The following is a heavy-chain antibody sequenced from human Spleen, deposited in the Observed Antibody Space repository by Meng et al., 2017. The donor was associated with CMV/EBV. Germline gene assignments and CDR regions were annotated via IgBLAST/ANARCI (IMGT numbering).Heavy chain of an antibody. CDR3: ARGAFVPASPGEGWFDP. V-gene: IGHV1-69*05. D-gene: IGHD2-2*01. CDR1: TFGIDP. Sequence: TFGIDPINLVRQAPGQGLEWMGGITPLFDVTNYAQKFQGRVSFSTDESTTMVYMELTRLTIDDTAVYYCARGAFVPASPGEGWFDPWGQGTLVTVSS. J-gene: IGHJ5*02. CDR2: ITPLFDVT.